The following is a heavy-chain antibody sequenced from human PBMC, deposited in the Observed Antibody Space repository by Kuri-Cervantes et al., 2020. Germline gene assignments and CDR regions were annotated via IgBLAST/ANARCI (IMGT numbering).Heavy chain of an antibody. J-gene: IGHJ3*02. CDR3: ARDPIEMATIGYAFDI. Sequence: SETLSLTCTVSGGSVSSGSYYWSWIRQPPGKGLEWIGYIYYSGSTNYNPSLKSRVTISVDTSKNQFSLKLSSVTAADTAVYYCARDPIEMATIGYAFDIWGQGTMVTVSS. CDR1: GGSVSSGSYY. CDR2: IYYSGST. D-gene: IGHD5-24*01. V-gene: IGHV4-61*01.